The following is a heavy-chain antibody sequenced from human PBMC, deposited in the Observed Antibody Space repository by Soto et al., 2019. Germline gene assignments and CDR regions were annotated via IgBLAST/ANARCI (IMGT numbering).Heavy chain of an antibody. Sequence: SGTLSLTCAFNSHSFTGYYWTWIRQPPGTGLEWMGEINHSGSTTYNPSLKSRVTISVDTSKNQFSLKLTSVTAADTAVYYCARDKITGLFDYWGQGTLVTVS. CDR2: INHSGST. CDR3: ARDKITGLFDY. J-gene: IGHJ4*02. CDR1: SHSFTGYY. V-gene: IGHV4-34*01. D-gene: IGHD2-8*02.